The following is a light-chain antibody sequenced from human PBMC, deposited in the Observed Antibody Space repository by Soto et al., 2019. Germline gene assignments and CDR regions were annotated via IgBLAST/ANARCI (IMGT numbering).Light chain of an antibody. V-gene: IGKV1-5*01. CDR1: QSVSKW. J-gene: IGKJ2*01. Sequence: DIQMTQSPSTLSASVGDRVTITCRASQSVSKWLAWYQQKPGKSTKLLIYDVSTLRSDVPSRFSGGGSGTEFTLIVSSLQPDDFANYYCQQYHAYPYTCGQGTK. CDR3: QQYHAYPYT. CDR2: DVS.